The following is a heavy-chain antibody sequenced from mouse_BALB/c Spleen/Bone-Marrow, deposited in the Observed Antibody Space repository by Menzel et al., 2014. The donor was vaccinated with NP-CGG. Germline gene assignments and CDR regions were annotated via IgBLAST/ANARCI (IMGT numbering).Heavy chain of an antibody. CDR2: INPESNTI. Sequence: EVQGVGSGGGLVQPGGSLKLSCAASGFDFSRYWMSWVRQAPGKGLQWIGEINPESNTINYTPSLKDKFIISRDNAKNTLYLQMSKVRSEDTALYCCARLGYYGWFAYWGQGTLVTVSA. J-gene: IGHJ3*01. CDR3: ARLGYYGWFAY. V-gene: IGHV4-1*02. CDR1: GFDFSRYW. D-gene: IGHD2-3*01.